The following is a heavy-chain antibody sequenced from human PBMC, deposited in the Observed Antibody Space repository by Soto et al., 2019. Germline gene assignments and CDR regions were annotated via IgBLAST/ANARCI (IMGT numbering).Heavy chain of an antibody. V-gene: IGHV4-31*03. Sequence: QVQLQESGPGLVKPSQTLSLTCTVSGGSISSGGYYWSWIRQHPGKGLEWIGYIYYSGSTYYNPSLKSRVTTSVXMSGNXXSMKLSSVTAADTAVYYCARAEGYYYDSSGYYFDYWGQGTLVTVSS. D-gene: IGHD3-22*01. CDR2: IYYSGST. CDR1: GGSISSGGYY. J-gene: IGHJ4*02. CDR3: ARAEGYYYDSSGYYFDY.